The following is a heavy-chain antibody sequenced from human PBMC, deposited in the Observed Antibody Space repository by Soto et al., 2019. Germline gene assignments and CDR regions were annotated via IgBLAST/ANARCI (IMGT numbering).Heavy chain of an antibody. D-gene: IGHD3-22*01. CDR2: IIPILGIA. J-gene: IGHJ5*02. Sequence: GASVKVSCKASGGSFSSYTISWVRQAPGQGLEWMGRIIPILGIANYAQKFQGRVTITADKSTSTAYMELSSLRSEDTAVYYCARYYDSSGYSSPWGQGTLVTVSS. CDR3: ARYYDSSGYSSP. CDR1: GGSFSSYT. V-gene: IGHV1-69*02.